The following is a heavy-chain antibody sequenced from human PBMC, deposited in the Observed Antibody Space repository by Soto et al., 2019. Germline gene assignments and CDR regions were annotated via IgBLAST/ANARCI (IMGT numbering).Heavy chain of an antibody. D-gene: IGHD1-1*01. V-gene: IGHV4-39*01. J-gene: IGHJ4*02. CDR2: IYYSGST. CDR1: GGSISSSSYY. Sequence: PSETLSLTCTGSGGSISSSSYYWGWIRQPPGKGLEWIGSIYYSGSTYYNPSLKSRVTISVDTSKNQFSLKLSSVTPEDTALYYCARRVTTETTAFDYWGQGTLVTVSS. CDR3: ARRVTTETTAFDY.